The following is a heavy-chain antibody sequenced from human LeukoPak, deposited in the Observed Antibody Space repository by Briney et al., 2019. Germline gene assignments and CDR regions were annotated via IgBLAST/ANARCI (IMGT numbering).Heavy chain of an antibody. J-gene: IGHJ4*02. CDR3: ARQNGGAEYGDYGH. V-gene: IGHV3-7*03. CDR1: GFTFSSYW. Sequence: SLRLSXAASGFTFSSYWMSWVRQAPGKGLEWVANIKQDGSEKYYVDSVKGRFTISRDNAKNSLYLQMNSLRAEDTALYYCARQNGGAEYGDYGHWGQGILVTVSS. CDR2: IKQDGSEK. D-gene: IGHD4-17*01.